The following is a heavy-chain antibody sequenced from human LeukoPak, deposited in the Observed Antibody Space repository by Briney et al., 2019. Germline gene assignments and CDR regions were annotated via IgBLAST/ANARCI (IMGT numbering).Heavy chain of an antibody. CDR3: ARSPGIAVAGYFDY. V-gene: IGHV4-34*01. J-gene: IGHJ4*02. CDR1: GGSFSGYY. D-gene: IGHD6-19*01. CDR2: INHSGST. Sequence: SETLSLTCAVYGGSFSGYYWSWIRQPPGKGLEWIGEINHSGSTNYNPSLKSRVTISVDTPKNQFSLKLSSVTAADTAVYYCARSPGIAVAGYFDYWGQGTLVTVSS.